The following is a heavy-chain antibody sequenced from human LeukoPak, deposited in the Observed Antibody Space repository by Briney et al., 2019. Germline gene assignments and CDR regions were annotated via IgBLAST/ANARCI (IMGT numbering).Heavy chain of an antibody. V-gene: IGHV3-15*01. CDR2: IKSKADGGTT. CDR3: ATDLGLTMIRGVIVS. Sequence: PGGSLGLSCAPSGFRFTNAWMTWVRQAPGKGLEWVGRIKSKADGGTTDYGAPMKGRFTISRDDSKNTLYLQMNSLETEDTAVYYCATDLGLTMIRGVIVSWGQGTLVTVSS. CDR1: GFRFTNAW. J-gene: IGHJ4*02. D-gene: IGHD3-10*01.